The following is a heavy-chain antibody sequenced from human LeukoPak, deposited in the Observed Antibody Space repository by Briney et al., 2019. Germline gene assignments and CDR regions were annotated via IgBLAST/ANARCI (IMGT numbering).Heavy chain of an antibody. D-gene: IGHD2-21*01. CDR1: GFTFDDYA. Sequence: GRSLRLSCAASGFTFDDYAMHWVRQAPGKGLEWVSGISRKSGSIGYADSVKGRFTISRDNAKNSLYLQMNSLRAEDTALYYCAKDGIVSPGLDYWGQGTLVTVSS. CDR2: ISRKSGSI. CDR3: AKDGIVSPGLDY. J-gene: IGHJ4*02. V-gene: IGHV3-9*01.